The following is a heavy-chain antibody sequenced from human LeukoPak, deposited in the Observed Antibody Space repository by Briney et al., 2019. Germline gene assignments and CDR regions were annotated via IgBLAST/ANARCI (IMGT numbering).Heavy chain of an antibody. D-gene: IGHD1-1*01. CDR2: ISDSGGST. J-gene: IGHJ6*02. Sequence: GGSLRLSCAASGFTFSSYAMSWVRQAPGKGLEWVSAISDSGGSTYYADSVKGRFTISRDKSKNTLYLQMNSLRAEDTAVYYCARSTTGTGMDVWGQGTTVTVSS. CDR1: GFTFSSYA. V-gene: IGHV3-23*01. CDR3: ARSTTGTGMDV.